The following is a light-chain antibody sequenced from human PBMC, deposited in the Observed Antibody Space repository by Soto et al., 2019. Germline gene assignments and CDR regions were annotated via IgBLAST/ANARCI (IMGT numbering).Light chain of an antibody. Sequence: DTQMTRSPSSSCASVGDTVTITCRASQDINKRLAWFQQKPGKAPKRLIYGASARQTGVPSRFSGSGSGTEFTLTISNLQPEDFASYCCQQYDTYPWTFGQGTKVDIK. CDR1: QDINKR. V-gene: IGKV1-12*01. CDR3: QQYDTYPWT. J-gene: IGKJ1*01. CDR2: GAS.